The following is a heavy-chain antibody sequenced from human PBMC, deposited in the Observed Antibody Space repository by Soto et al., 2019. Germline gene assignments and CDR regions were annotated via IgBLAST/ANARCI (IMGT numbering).Heavy chain of an antibody. D-gene: IGHD5-18*01. CDR3: AREYTYGSNFFDC. J-gene: IGHJ4*02. Sequence: SETLSLTCTVSGGSISSAAYCWSWIRQHPGKGLEWIGYVSHSGSTYYNPSLKSRVIISVDTSKNQFSLSLTSVTAADTAVYYCAREYTYGSNFFDCWGQGALVTVSS. CDR2: VSHSGST. V-gene: IGHV4-31*03. CDR1: GGSISSAAYC.